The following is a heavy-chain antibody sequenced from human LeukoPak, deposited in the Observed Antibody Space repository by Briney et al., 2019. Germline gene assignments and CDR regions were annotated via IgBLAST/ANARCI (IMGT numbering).Heavy chain of an antibody. CDR1: GFIFDDYG. CDR3: VRDLRTDYAFDS. CDR2: INWDGYST. D-gene: IGHD4/OR15-4a*01. Sequence: GGSLRLSCAASGFIFDDYGMTWVRQGPGKGLEWVSGINWDGYSTGYADSVRGRFTISRDNAKSTLYLQMNSLRPEDTALYYCVRDLRTDYAFDSWGQETLVTVS. V-gene: IGHV3-20*04. J-gene: IGHJ4*02.